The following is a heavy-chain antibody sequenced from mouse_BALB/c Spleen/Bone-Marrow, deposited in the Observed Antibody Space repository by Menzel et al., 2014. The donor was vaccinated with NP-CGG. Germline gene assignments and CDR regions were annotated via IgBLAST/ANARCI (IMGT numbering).Heavy chain of an antibody. J-gene: IGHJ2*01. CDR2: IYPGDGDT. Sequence: LQLQQSGPELVKPGASVKISCKASGYAFSSSWMNWVKQRPGQGLEWIGRIYPGDGDTNYNGKFKGKATLTADKSSSTAYMQLSSLTSVDSAVYFCARDYYGSSYDYWGQGTTLTVSS. CDR1: GYAFSSSW. CDR3: ARDYYGSSYDY. D-gene: IGHD1-1*01. V-gene: IGHV1-82*01.